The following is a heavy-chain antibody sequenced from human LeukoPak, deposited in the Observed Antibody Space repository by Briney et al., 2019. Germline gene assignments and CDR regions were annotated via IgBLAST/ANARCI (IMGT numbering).Heavy chain of an antibody. J-gene: IGHJ4*02. CDR1: GGTFSSYA. CDR3: ARAPAGDILTGYSPFDY. D-gene: IGHD3-9*01. CDR2: IIPIFGTA. Sequence: ASVKVSCKASGGTFSSYAISWVRQAPGQGLEWMGGIIPIFGTANYAQKFQGRVTITADKSTSTAYMELSSLRSEDTAVYYCARAPAGDILTGYSPFDYWGQGTLVTVSS. V-gene: IGHV1-69*06.